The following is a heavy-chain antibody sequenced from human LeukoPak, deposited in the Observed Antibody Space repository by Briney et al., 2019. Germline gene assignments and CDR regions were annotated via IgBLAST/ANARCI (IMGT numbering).Heavy chain of an antibody. CDR1: GFTFSSYS. J-gene: IGHJ3*02. Sequence: GGSLRLSCAASGFTFSSYSMNWVRQAPGKGLEWVSSISSSSSYIYYADSVKGRFTISRDNAKNSLYLQMNSLRAEDTAVYYCALTYITGIVDAFDIWGLGTMVTVSS. V-gene: IGHV3-21*01. CDR3: ALTYITGIVDAFDI. CDR2: ISSSSSYI. D-gene: IGHD1-20*01.